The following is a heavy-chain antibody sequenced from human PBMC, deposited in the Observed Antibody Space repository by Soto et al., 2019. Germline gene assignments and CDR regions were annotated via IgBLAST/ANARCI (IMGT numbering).Heavy chain of an antibody. V-gene: IGHV1-69*01. CDR2: IIPFFGTA. CDR1: GVTFSTFG. J-gene: IGHJ4*02. D-gene: IGHD3-16*01. Sequence: QVQLVQSGAEVKKTGSSVKVSCKTSGVTFSTFGISWVRQAPGQGLEWMGGIIPFFGTAEYSQKFEDSITITADESTNTVYMDLRSLTSEDTAIYYCARTAPMDAGDKYYYDFWGQGALVTVSS. CDR3: ARTAPMDAGDKYYYDF.